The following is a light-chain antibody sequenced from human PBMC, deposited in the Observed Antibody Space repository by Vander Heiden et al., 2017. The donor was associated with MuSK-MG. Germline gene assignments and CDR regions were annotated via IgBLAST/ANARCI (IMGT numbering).Light chain of an antibody. Sequence: EIVLTQSPATLSLSPGERASLSCRASQSVDTYLAWYQQKPGQAPRLLIYDASDRATCIPARFSGSGSGTDFTLTINSLEPEDFAVYYCQQRGNWPLTFGGGTKVEIK. CDR2: DAS. V-gene: IGKV3-11*01. CDR1: QSVDTY. CDR3: QQRGNWPLT. J-gene: IGKJ4*01.